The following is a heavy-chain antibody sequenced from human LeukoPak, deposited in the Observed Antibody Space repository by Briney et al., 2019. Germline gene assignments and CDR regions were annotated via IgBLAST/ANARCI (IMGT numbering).Heavy chain of an antibody. CDR1: GFTFSSYG. V-gene: IGHV3-30*02. Sequence: GGSLRLSCAAPGFTFSSYGMHWVRQAPGKGLEWVAFIRYDGSNKYYADSVKGRFTISRDNSKNTLYLQMNSLRAEDTAVYYCAKDLFSLGPPYLTTGTLDYWGQGTLVTVSS. J-gene: IGHJ4*02. CDR2: IRYDGSNK. D-gene: IGHD4-17*01. CDR3: AKDLFSLGPPYLTTGTLDY.